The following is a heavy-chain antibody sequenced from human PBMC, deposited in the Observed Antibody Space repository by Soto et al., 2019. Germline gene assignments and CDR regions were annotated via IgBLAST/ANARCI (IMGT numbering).Heavy chain of an antibody. CDR2: IKTDGTYA. Sequence: EVQLVESGGDLVQPGGSLRLSCAASGFTFSTYWMHWVRQAPGKGLLWVSRIKTDGTYATYADSVKGRFTISRDNAKNTLYLQMHSLRVEDAAVDYCAAGGSGYYANWGQGTLVTVSS. CDR1: GFTFSTYW. D-gene: IGHD3-22*01. V-gene: IGHV3-74*01. J-gene: IGHJ4*02. CDR3: AAGGSGYYAN.